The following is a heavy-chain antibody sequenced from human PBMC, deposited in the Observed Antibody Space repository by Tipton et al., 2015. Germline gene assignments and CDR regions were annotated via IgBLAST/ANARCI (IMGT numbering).Heavy chain of an antibody. CDR1: GGSVSSGSYY. Sequence: LRLSCTVSGGSVSSGSYYWSWIRQPPGKGLEWIGHISYTETSHYNPSLKSRVTISTDTSKNQFSLKLSSVTAADTAVYYCARARGRHGGLFDSWGQGTLVTVSS. CDR3: ARARGRHGGLFDS. D-gene: IGHD4-23*01. CDR2: ISYTETS. J-gene: IGHJ4*02. V-gene: IGHV4-61*01.